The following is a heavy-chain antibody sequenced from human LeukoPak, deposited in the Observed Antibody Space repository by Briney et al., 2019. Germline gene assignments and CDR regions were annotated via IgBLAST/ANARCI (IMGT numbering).Heavy chain of an antibody. CDR1: GGSISSSSYY. J-gene: IGHJ5*02. CDR2: IYYSGST. CDR3: ARGGGNWFDP. V-gene: IGHV4-39*07. Sequence: PSETLSLTCTVSGGSISSSSYYWGWIRQPPGKGLEWIGSIYYSGSTNYNPSLKSRVTISVDTSKNQFSLRLSSVTAADTAVYYCARGGGNWFDPWGQGTLVTVSS.